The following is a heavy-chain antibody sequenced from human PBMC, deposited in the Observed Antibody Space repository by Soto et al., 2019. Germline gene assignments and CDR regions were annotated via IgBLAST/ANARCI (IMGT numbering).Heavy chain of an antibody. CDR3: ARGRYGDY. J-gene: IGHJ4*02. CDR2: ISAHNGNT. V-gene: IGHV1-18*01. D-gene: IGHD1-1*01. Sequence: QVHLVQSGAEVKKPGASVKVSCKASGYTFTSYGITWVRQAPGQGLEWMGWISAHNGNTDYAQKLQGRVIVTRDTSTSTAYMELRSLISYDTAVYYCARGRYGDYWGQGAPVTVSS. CDR1: GYTFTSYG.